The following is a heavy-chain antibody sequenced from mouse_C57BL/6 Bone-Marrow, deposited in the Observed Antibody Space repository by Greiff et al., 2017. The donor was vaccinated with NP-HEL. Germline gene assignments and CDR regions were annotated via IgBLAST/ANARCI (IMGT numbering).Heavy chain of an antibody. CDR1: GFTFSSYA. J-gene: IGHJ2*01. CDR3: AREGDYYGSFDY. Sequence: EVQLMESGGGLVKPGGSLKLSCAASGFTFSSYAMSWVRQTPETRLEWVATISDGGSYTYYPDNVKGRFTISRDNAKNNLYLQMSHLKSEDTAMYYCAREGDYYGSFDYWGQGTTLTVSS. CDR2: ISDGGSYT. D-gene: IGHD1-1*01. V-gene: IGHV5-4*01.